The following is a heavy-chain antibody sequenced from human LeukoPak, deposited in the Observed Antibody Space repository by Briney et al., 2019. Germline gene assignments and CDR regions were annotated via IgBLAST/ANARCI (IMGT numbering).Heavy chain of an antibody. CDR1: GFTFSTYS. CDR3: ARYWNDRYFDY. Sequence: GSLRLSCAASGFTFSTYSMGWVRQAPGKGLEWVSVINNYGGSTFYADSVKGRFTISRDNSKNTLYLQMNSLRAEDTAVYCCARYWNDRYFDYWGQGTLVTVSS. J-gene: IGHJ4*02. CDR2: INNYGGST. V-gene: IGHV3-23*01. D-gene: IGHD1-1*01.